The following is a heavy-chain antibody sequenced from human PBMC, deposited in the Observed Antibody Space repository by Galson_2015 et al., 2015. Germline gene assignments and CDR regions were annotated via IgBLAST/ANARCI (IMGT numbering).Heavy chain of an antibody. Sequence: SVKVSCKASGGTFSSYAISWVRQAPGQGLEWMGGIIPIFGTANYAQKFQGRVTITADESTSTAYMELSSLRSDDTAVYYCARDSVARPLDYWGQGTLVTVSS. CDR3: ARDSVARPLDY. CDR2: IIPIFGTA. D-gene: IGHD6-19*01. V-gene: IGHV1-69*13. CDR1: GGTFSSYA. J-gene: IGHJ4*02.